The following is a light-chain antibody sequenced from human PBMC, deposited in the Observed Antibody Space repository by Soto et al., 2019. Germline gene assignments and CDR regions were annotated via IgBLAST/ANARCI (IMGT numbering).Light chain of an antibody. V-gene: IGLV1-40*01. Sequence: QSVLTQPPSVSGAPGKRVTISCTGSSSNIGSGYYVHWYQQLPGTAPKLLIYCNSNRPSGVPDRFSGSKSVTSASLAITGLQAEDEDYYYCQSYDSSLSGWVFGGGTKVTVL. CDR3: QSYDSSLSGWV. CDR2: CNS. CDR1: SSNIGSGYY. J-gene: IGLJ3*02.